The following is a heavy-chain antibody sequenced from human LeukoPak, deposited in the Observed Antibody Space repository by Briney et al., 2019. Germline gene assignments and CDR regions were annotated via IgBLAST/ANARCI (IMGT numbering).Heavy chain of an antibody. Sequence: GGSLRLSCATSGFPFSSFWMSWVRQGPGKGPEWVANIKQDGGEKYYVDSVKGRFTISRDNANNSLFLQMDSLRAEDTAVYYCVTWGNTSSWFRYFDLWGRGTLVTVSS. D-gene: IGHD6-13*01. CDR3: VTWGNTSSWFRYFDL. V-gene: IGHV3-7*01. J-gene: IGHJ2*01. CDR1: GFPFSSFW. CDR2: IKQDGGEK.